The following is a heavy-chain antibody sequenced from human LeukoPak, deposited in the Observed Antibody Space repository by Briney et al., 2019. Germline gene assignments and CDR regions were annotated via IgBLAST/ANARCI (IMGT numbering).Heavy chain of an antibody. D-gene: IGHD3-22*01. CDR1: GGSISSSSYY. J-gene: IGHJ4*02. V-gene: IGHV4-39*01. CDR3: ARLGYGGYYDY. CDR2: IYYSGST. Sequence: SETLSLTCTVSGGSISSSSYYWGWIRQPPGKGLEWIGSIYYSGSTYYNPSLKSRVTISVDTSKNQFSLKLSSVTAADTAVYYCARLGYGGYYDYWGQGTLVTVSS.